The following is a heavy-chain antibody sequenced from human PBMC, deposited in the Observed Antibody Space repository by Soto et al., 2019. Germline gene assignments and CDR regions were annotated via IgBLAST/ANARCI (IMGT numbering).Heavy chain of an antibody. CDR2: IYYSGST. CDR1: GGSISSSSYY. CDR3: ARRYGSAFDI. J-gene: IGHJ3*02. D-gene: IGHD3-10*01. V-gene: IGHV4-39*01. Sequence: PSETLSLTCTVSGGSISSSSYYWGWIRQPPGKGLEWIGSIYYSGSTYYNPSLKSRVTISVDTSKNQFSLKLSSVTAADTAVYYCARRYGSAFDIWGQGTMVTVPS.